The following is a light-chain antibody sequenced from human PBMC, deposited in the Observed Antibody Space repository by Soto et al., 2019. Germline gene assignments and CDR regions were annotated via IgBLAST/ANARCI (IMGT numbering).Light chain of an antibody. J-gene: IGKJ1*01. Sequence: AIRMTQSPSSLSASAGDRVAIACRASQDVGRYLAWYQQKPGQAPKLLIYGASTWQSGVPSRFSGGGSGTEFTLTISCLQSEDFATYFCQHYKNYPWTFGQGTKVEIK. CDR2: GAS. CDR3: QHYKNYPWT. CDR1: QDVGRY. V-gene: IGKV1-8*01.